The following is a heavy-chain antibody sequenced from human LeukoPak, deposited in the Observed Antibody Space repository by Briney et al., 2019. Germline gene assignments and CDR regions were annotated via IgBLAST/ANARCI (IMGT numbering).Heavy chain of an antibody. D-gene: IGHD3-3*01. Sequence: PSETLSLTCTVSGGSIRSYYGRWIRQPPGKGLEWIGYIYFSGSTSYNPSLKSRVTISVDRSKNQFSLKLSSVAAADTAVYYCARTYDTNSDDWGEGTLVTVSS. V-gene: IGHV4-59*01. CDR1: GGSIRSYY. J-gene: IGHJ4*02. CDR3: ARTYDTNSDD. CDR2: IYFSGST.